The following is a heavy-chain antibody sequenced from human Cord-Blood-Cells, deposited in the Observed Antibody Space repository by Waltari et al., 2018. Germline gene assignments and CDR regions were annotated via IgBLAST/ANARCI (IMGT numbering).Heavy chain of an antibody. CDR1: GGSISSSSYY. CDR2: IYYSGST. J-gene: IGHJ3*02. CDR3: ARQVLGISGIGVAFDI. D-gene: IGHD7-27*01. Sequence: QLQLQESGPGLVKPSETLSLTCTVSGGSISSSSYYWGWIRQPPGKGLEWIGSIYYSGSTYYNTSLKSRVTISVDTSKNQFSLKLSSVTAADTAVYYCARQVLGISGIGVAFDIWGQGTMVTVSS. V-gene: IGHV4-39*01.